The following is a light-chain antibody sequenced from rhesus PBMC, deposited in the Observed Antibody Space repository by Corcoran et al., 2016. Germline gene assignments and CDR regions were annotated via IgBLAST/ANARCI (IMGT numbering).Light chain of an antibody. CDR2: QAS. CDR1: QSISSW. Sequence: DIQMTQSPSPLSASVGDTVTTTGRASQSISSWLAWYQQKPGKFPNLLIYQASPLQNGVPSRFIGNGSGTDFALPFSSLQSEDFATYYCQAYARSPWAFGPGTKVEIE. J-gene: IGKJ1*01. V-gene: IGKV1-22*01. CDR3: QAYARSPWA.